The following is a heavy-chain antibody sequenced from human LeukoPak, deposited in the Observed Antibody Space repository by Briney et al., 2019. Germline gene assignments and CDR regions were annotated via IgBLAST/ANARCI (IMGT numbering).Heavy chain of an antibody. V-gene: IGHV3-23*01. Sequence: WGSLRLSCAASGFTFSSYGMSWVRQVPGKGLEWVSTITSGRSTYYADSVKGRFTISRDNSKNTLYLQMNSLRAEDTAVYYCAKDQAPTNWGQGTLVTVSS. D-gene: IGHD5-12*01. CDR2: ITSGRST. J-gene: IGHJ4*02. CDR3: AKDQAPTN. CDR1: GFTFSSYG.